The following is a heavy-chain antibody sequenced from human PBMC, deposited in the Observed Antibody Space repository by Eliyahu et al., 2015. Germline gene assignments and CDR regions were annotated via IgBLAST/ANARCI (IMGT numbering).Heavy chain of an antibody. CDR1: GFXFXXFA. J-gene: IGHJ4*02. D-gene: IGHD6-19*01. V-gene: IGHV3-21*01. Sequence: EVQMVESGGGLVKPGGSLRLSCAASGFXFXXFAVNWLRQAPGKGLEWVASIGRSRSYIYYADSVKGRFTISTDNAKDSLYLQMNSLRVDDTAVYYCANGGVAGRPLQYWGQGTLVAVSS. CDR3: ANGGVAGRPLQY. CDR2: IGRSRSYI.